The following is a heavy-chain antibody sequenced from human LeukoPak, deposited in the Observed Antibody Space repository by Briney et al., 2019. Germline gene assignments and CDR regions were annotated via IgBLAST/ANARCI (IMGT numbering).Heavy chain of an antibody. D-gene: IGHD5-18*01. CDR1: GFTFSGSA. CDR3: AKVDTAMVKKGYFDY. Sequence: GGSLRLSCAASGFTFSGSAMHWVRQASGKGLEWVGRIRSKTNNYATAYAASVKGRFIISRDDSMNTLYLQMNSLRAEDTAVYYCAKVDTAMVKKGYFDYWGQGTLVTVSS. J-gene: IGHJ4*02. V-gene: IGHV3-73*01. CDR2: IRSKTNNYAT.